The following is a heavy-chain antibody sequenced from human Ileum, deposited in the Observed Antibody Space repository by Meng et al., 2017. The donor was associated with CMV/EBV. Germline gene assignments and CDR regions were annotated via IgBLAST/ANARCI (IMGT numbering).Heavy chain of an antibody. CDR3: ASGKASIGDPRLVDQ. Sequence: GTSWNWTRKIQGKGLEWMGYIYYSGNTDYSPSLKSRVSISVDTSKIQFSLKLTSMTAADTAVYYCASGKASIGDPRLVDQWGQGTLVTVSS. CDR2: IYYSGNT. D-gene: IGHD3-10*01. V-gene: IGHV4-31*02. CDR1: GTS. J-gene: IGHJ4*02.